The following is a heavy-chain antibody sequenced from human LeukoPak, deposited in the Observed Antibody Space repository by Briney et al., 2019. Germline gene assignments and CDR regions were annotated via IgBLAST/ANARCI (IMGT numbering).Heavy chain of an antibody. Sequence: ASVKVSCKASGYTFTSYGISWVRQAPGQGREWMGWISAYNGNTNYAQKLQGIVTMTTDTSTSTAYMELRSLRSDDTAVYYCARAWYSSSWYGDDYWGQGTLVTVSS. CDR2: ISAYNGNT. J-gene: IGHJ4*02. CDR3: ARAWYSSSWYGDDY. D-gene: IGHD6-13*01. V-gene: IGHV1-18*01. CDR1: GYTFTSYG.